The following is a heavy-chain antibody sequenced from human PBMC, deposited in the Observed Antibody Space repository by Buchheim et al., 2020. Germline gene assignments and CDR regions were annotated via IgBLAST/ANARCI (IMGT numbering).Heavy chain of an antibody. CDR1: GFTFSSYG. J-gene: IGHJ4*02. CDR3: AKAGGVEYQTPPFDY. V-gene: IGHV3-30*18. CDR2: ISYDGSNK. Sequence: VHLVQSGGGVVQPGGSLRLSCAASGFTFSSYGMHWVRQAPGKGLEWVAVISYDGSNKYYADSVKGRFTISRDNSKNTLYLQMNSLRAEDTAVYYCAKAGGVEYQTPPFDYWGQGTL. D-gene: IGHD3-3*01.